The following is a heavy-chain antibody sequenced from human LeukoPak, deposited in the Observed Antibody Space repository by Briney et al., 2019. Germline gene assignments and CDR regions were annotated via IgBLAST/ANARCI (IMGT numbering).Heavy chain of an antibody. CDR3: TSPPYCSGGSCNYYYYMDV. V-gene: IGHV3-73*01. D-gene: IGHD2-15*01. CDR2: IRSKANSYAT. J-gene: IGHJ6*03. CDR1: GFTFSGSA. Sequence: GGSLRLSCAASGFTFSGSAMHWVRQASGKGLEWVGRIRSKANSYATAYAASVKGRFTISRDDSKNTAYLQMNSLKTEDTAVYYCTSPPYCSGGSCNYYYYMDVWGKGTTVTVSS.